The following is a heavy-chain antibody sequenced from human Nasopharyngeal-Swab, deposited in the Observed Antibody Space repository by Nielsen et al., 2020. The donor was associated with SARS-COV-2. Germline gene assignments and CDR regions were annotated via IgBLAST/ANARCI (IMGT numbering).Heavy chain of an antibody. V-gene: IGHV4-31*02. D-gene: IGHD5-18*01. J-gene: IGHJ4*02. Sequence: WIRQPPGKGLEWIGYIYYSGSTYYNPSLKSRVTISVDTSKNQFSLKLSSVTAADTAVYYCARVSSYGYFDYWGQGTLVTVSS. CDR3: ARVSSYGYFDY. CDR2: IYYSGST.